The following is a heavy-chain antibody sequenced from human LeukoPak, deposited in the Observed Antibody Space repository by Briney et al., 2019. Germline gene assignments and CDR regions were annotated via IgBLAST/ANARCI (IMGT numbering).Heavy chain of an antibody. D-gene: IGHD6-13*01. Sequence: GGSLRLSCAASGFTFSSYDMHWVRRAPGKGLEWVAVISYDGPNKYYADSVKGRFTISRDNSKNTLYLQMNRLRAEDAAVYYWGGYHYWGQGTLVTVSS. CDR3: GGYHY. CDR1: GFTFSSYD. CDR2: ISYDGPNK. V-gene: IGHV3-30*03. J-gene: IGHJ4*02.